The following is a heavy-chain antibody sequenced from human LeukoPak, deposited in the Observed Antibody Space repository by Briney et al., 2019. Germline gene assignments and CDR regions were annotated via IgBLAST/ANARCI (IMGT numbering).Heavy chain of an antibody. V-gene: IGHV4-59*01. CDR1: GGSISNYY. CDR3: ARVPPYNSGYGGFDY. J-gene: IGHJ4*02. CDR2: IYYSGST. D-gene: IGHD5-18*01. Sequence: SETLSLTCSVSGGSISNYYWGWIRQPPGKRLEWIGYIYYSGSTYYNPSLKCRATISVDTSKNQFSLQLSSVTAADTAVYFCARVPPYNSGYGGFDYWGQGTLVTVSS.